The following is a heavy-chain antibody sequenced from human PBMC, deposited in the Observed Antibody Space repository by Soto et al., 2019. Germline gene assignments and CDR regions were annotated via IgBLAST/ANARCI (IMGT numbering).Heavy chain of an antibody. CDR3: ARSYYDSANWFDP. CDR1: GGSISSYY. Sequence: PSETLSLTCTVSGGSISSYYWSWIRQPPGKGLEWIGYIYYSGSTNYKPSLKSRVTISVDTSKNQFSLKLSSVTAADTAVYYCARSYYDSANWFDPWGQGTLMTV. CDR2: IYYSGST. V-gene: IGHV4-59*01. J-gene: IGHJ5*02. D-gene: IGHD3-22*01.